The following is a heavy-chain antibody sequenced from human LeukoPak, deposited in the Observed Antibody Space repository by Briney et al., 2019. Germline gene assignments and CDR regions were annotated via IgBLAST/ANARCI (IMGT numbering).Heavy chain of an antibody. CDR1: GFTFSSYD. Sequence: PGRSLRLSCAASGFTFSSYDMHWVRQAPGKGLEWVALISYDGSNKYYADSVKGRFTISRDSPKNTLYLQMNSLRPEDTAIYYCAKGGYGIQLWWAFDIWGQGTMVTVSS. J-gene: IGHJ3*02. CDR2: ISYDGSNK. D-gene: IGHD5-18*01. CDR3: AKGGYGIQLWWAFDI. V-gene: IGHV3-30*18.